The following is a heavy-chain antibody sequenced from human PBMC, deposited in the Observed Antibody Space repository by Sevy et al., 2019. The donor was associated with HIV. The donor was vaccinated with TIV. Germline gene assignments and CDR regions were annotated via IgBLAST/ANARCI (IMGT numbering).Heavy chain of an antibody. CDR1: GYTFTSYY. Sequence: ASVKVSCKASGYTFTSYYMHWVRQAPGQGLEWMGIINPSGGSTSYAQTFQGRVTMTRDTSTSTVYMELSSLRSEDTAVYYCARPRDSSGYSRDFQHWGQGTLVTVSS. CDR2: INPSGGST. CDR3: ARPRDSSGYSRDFQH. J-gene: IGHJ1*01. D-gene: IGHD3-22*01. V-gene: IGHV1-46*03.